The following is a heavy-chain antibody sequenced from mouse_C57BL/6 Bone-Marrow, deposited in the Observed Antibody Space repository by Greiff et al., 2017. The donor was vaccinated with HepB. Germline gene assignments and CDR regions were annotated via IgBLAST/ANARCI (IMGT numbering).Heavy chain of an antibody. Sequence: VQLKQSGAELVRPGASVKLSCTASGFNIKDDYMHWVKQRPEQGLEWIGWIDPENGDTEYASKFQGKATITADTSSNTAYLQLSSLTSEDTAVYYCTTPTYYYGSSSWFAYWGQGTLVTVSA. D-gene: IGHD1-1*01. V-gene: IGHV14-4*01. CDR2: IDPENGDT. CDR3: TTPTYYYGSSSWFAY. CDR1: GFNIKDDY. J-gene: IGHJ3*01.